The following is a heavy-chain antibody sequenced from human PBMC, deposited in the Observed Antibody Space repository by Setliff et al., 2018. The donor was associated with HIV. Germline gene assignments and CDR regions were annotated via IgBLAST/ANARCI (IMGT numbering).Heavy chain of an antibody. V-gene: IGHV4-31*03. Sequence: SETLSLTCTVSGGSTSSGGNNWSWIRQHPGKGLEWIGHVHYSGNTYYNLSLKSRILMSVDTSKNQLSLKLSSVTAADTAVYYCAREDGNSGWYFDLWGRGTLVTVSS. CDR1: GGSTSSGGNN. CDR2: VHYSGNT. D-gene: IGHD4-17*01. J-gene: IGHJ2*01. CDR3: AREDGNSGWYFDL.